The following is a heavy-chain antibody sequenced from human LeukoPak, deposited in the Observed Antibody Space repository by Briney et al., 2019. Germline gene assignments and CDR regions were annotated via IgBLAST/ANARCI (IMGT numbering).Heavy chain of an antibody. J-gene: IGHJ5*01. Sequence: GASLRLSCAAPGFSFDDYAIHWVRQAPGKGLEWVSLFSGDGGSTFYADSVKGRFTISRDNSKNSLYLQMSSLRSEDTALYYCARESDSSGWYDSWGQGTLVTVSS. V-gene: IGHV3-43*02. D-gene: IGHD3-22*01. CDR1: GFSFDDYA. CDR3: ARESDSSGWYDS. CDR2: FSGDGGST.